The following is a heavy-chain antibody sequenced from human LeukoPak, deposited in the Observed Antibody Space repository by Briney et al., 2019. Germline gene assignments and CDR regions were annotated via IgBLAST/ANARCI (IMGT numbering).Heavy chain of an antibody. J-gene: IGHJ4*02. Sequence: PSETLSLTCTVSGGSISSYYWSWIRQPPGKGLEWIGYIYYSGSTNYNPSLKSRVTISVDTSKNQFSLKLSSVTAADTAVYYCARGPMVRGKAFDYWDQGTLVTVPS. CDR2: IYYSGST. D-gene: IGHD3-10*01. CDR3: ARGPMVRGKAFDY. V-gene: IGHV4-59*01. CDR1: GGSISSYY.